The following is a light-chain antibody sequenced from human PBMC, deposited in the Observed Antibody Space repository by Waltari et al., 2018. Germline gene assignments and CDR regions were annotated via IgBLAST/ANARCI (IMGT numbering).Light chain of an antibody. CDR1: KLGDKY. J-gene: IGLJ1*01. CDR2: KDN. Sequence: SYELTQPPSVSVSPGQTASITCSGDKLGDKYACWYQQKQGQSPVLVIYKDNKRPSGLPERFSGSNSCNTATLTISWTQAMDEADYYCQAWDSSTAVYVFGTGTKVTVL. CDR3: QAWDSSTAVYV. V-gene: IGLV3-1*01.